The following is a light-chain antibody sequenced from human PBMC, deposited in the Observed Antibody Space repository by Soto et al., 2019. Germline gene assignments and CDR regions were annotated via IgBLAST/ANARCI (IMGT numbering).Light chain of an antibody. Sequence: DIQMTQSPSTLSASVVDKVTITCLASQSISSWLAWYQQKPGKAPKLLIYKASTLESGVPSNFSGSGSGTEFTLSISSLQPEDFATYYCQKYNSYPWKCGQGTKGDIK. J-gene: IGKJ1*01. CDR2: KAS. V-gene: IGKV1-5*03. CDR1: QSISSW. CDR3: QKYNSYPWK.